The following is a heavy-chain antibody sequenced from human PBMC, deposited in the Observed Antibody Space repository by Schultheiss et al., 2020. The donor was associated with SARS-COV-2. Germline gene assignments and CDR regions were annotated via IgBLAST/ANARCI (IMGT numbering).Heavy chain of an antibody. CDR1: GYTFTSYG. J-gene: IGHJ6*02. V-gene: IGHV1-18*01. D-gene: IGHD4-17*01. CDR2: ISAYNGNT. CDR3: ARLKEGYGDYERLYYGMDV. Sequence: GGSLRLSCKASGYTFTSYGISWVRQAPGQGLEWMGWISAYNGNTNYAQKLQGRVTMTTDTSTSTAYMELRSLRSEDTAVYYCARLKEGYGDYERLYYGMDVWGQGTTVTVSS.